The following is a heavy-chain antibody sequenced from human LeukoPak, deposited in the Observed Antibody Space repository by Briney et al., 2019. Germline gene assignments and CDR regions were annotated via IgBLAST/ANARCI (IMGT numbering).Heavy chain of an antibody. CDR3: ARVVLTGYPNDY. CDR1: GFTFSGYS. V-gene: IGHV3-21*01. CDR2: ISTSSSYI. J-gene: IGHJ4*02. Sequence: GGSLRLSCGASGFTFSGYSMNWVRQAPGKGLEWVSSISTSSSYIYYADSVKGRFTISRDNAKKSLYLQMNSLRAEDTAVYYCARVVLTGYPNDYWGQGTLVTVSS. D-gene: IGHD3-9*01.